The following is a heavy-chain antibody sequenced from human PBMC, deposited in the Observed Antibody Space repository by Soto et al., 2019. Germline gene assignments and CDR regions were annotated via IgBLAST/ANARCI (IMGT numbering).Heavy chain of an antibody. J-gene: IGHJ5*02. CDR1: GGSISRYY. Sequence: PSETLSLTCIVSGGSISRYYWSWIRQPPGKGLEWIGYAYYSGDTGYNPSLQSRVTTAVDTSKNQVSLKLTSVTAADTAVYYCARDRSTYGGGGTGEVKENWFDPWGQGALVTVS. CDR2: AYYSGDT. CDR3: ARDRSTYGGGGTGEVKENWFDP. V-gene: IGHV4-59*01. D-gene: IGHD2-8*01.